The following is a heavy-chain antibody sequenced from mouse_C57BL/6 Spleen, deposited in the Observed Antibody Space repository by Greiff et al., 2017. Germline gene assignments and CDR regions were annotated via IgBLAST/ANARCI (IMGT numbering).Heavy chain of an antibody. J-gene: IGHJ3*01. Sequence: QVQLQQSGAELVRPGASVKMSCKASGYTFTSYNMNWVKQTPKQGLEWIGAIYPGNGDTSYNQKFKGKATLTVDNSSSTAYMQLSSRTSEDSAVYFCSREGSSPWFADWGQGTLVTVSA. V-gene: IGHV1-12*01. CDR1: GYTFTSYN. D-gene: IGHD1-1*01. CDR2: IYPGNGDT. CDR3: SREGSSPWFAD.